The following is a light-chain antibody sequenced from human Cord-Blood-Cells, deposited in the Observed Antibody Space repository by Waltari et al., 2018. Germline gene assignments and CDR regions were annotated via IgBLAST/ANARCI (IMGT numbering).Light chain of an antibody. CDR2: GAS. Sequence: EIVLTQSPGTLSLSPGERATLSCRASQSVSSSYLAWYQQKPGQAPRLLIYGASSRATGIPDRFSCSGSGTDFTLTISRLEPEDFAVYYCQQYGSSMYTFGHGTKLEIK. V-gene: IGKV3-20*01. CDR1: QSVSSSY. CDR3: QQYGSSMYT. J-gene: IGKJ2*01.